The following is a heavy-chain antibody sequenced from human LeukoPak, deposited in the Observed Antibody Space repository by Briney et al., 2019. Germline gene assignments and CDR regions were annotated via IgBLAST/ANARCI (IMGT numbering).Heavy chain of an antibody. CDR3: ARGHRYFDWLIDSSGIARWFDP. V-gene: IGHV1-18*01. CDR2: ISAYNGNT. CDR1: GYTFTSYG. D-gene: IGHD3-9*01. Sequence: ASVKVSCKASGYTFTSYGISWVRQAPGQGLEWMGWISAYNGNTNYAQKLQGRVTMTTDTSTSTAYMELRSLRSDDTAVYYCARGHRYFDWLIDSSGIARWFDPWGQGTLVTVSS. J-gene: IGHJ5*02.